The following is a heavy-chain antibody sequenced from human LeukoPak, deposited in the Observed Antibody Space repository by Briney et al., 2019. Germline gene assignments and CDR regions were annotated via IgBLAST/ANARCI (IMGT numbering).Heavy chain of an antibody. V-gene: IGHV1-69*13. D-gene: IGHD2-15*01. CDR3: ARMSGYCSSDSCYGNNWFDP. CDR1: GVTFSSYA. CDR2: IIPIFGTA. Sequence: ASVKVSCKASGVTFSSYAISWVRQAPGQGLEWMGGIIPIFGTANYAQKFQGRVTITADESTSTAYMELSSLRSEDTAVYYCARMSGYCSSDSCYGNNWFDPWGQGTLVTVSS. J-gene: IGHJ5*02.